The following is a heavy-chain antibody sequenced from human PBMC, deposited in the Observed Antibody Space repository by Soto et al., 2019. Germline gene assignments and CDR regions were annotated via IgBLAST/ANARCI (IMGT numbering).Heavy chain of an antibody. D-gene: IGHD3-22*01. CDR2: IDWDDDK. CDR3: ALRKIYDSSGYYYNY. V-gene: IGHV2-70*01. Sequence: SGPTLVNPTQTLTLTCTFSGFSLSTSGMCVSWIRQPPGKALEWLALIDWDDDKYYSTSLKTRITISKDTSKNQVVLTMTNMDPVDTATYYCALRKIYDSSGYYYNYWGQGTLVTVSS. J-gene: IGHJ4*02. CDR1: GFSLSTSGMC.